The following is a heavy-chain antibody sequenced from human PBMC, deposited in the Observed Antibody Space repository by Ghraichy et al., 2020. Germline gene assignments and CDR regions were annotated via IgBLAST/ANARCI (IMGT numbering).Heavy chain of an antibody. D-gene: IGHD6-13*01. CDR3: ARDGGGDSSSWYLIEPPLEGQNWFDP. CDR1: GGSISSSNW. CDR2: IYHSGST. Sequence: SETLSLTCAVSGGSISSSNWWSWVRQPPGKGLEWIGEIYHSGSTNYNPSLKSRVTMSVDKSKNQFSLKLSSVTAADTAVYFCARDGGGDSSSWYLIEPPLEGQNWFDPWGQGTLVTVSS. J-gene: IGHJ5*02. V-gene: IGHV4-4*02.